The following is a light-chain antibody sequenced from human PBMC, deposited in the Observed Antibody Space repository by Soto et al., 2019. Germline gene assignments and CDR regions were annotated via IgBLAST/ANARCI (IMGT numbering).Light chain of an antibody. J-gene: IGLJ2*01. CDR1: GGHSSYA. CDR2: LDSDGSH. V-gene: IGLV4-69*01. CDR3: QTWGSGIPVV. Sequence: QTVVTQSPSASASLGASVKLTCTLSGGHSSYAIAWHQQQPGKGPRYLMKLDSDGSHNKGDGIPDRFSGSSSGAERYLTISSLPSEDEADYYCQTWGSGIPVVFGGGTKLTVL.